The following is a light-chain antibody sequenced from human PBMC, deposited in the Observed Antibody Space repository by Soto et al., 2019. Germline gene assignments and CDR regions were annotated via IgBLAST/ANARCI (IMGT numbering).Light chain of an antibody. Sequence: DFQMTQSPSSLSASVGDRVTITCRATQAIKNFLNWYQQKPGRAPKLLISDASTLQRGVPSRFSGSGSGTHFTFDISSLQPEDVGTYYCQQSDNLPLTFGQGTRLDIK. CDR2: DAS. V-gene: IGKV1-33*01. CDR3: QQSDNLPLT. CDR1: QAIKNF. J-gene: IGKJ5*01.